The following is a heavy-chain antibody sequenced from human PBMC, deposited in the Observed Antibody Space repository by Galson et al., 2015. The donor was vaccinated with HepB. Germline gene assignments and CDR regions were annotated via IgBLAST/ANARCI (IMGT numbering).Heavy chain of an antibody. CDR2: IYSGGST. CDR1: GFTVSSNY. D-gene: IGHD1-26*01. V-gene: IGHV3-53*01. J-gene: IGHJ4*02. CDR3: ARVRGASGLVYFDY. Sequence: SLRLSCAASGFTVSSNYMSWVRQAPGKGLEWVSVIYSGGSTYYADSVKGRFTISRDNSKNTLYLQMNSLRAEDTAVYYCARVRGASGLVYFDYWGQGTLVTVSS.